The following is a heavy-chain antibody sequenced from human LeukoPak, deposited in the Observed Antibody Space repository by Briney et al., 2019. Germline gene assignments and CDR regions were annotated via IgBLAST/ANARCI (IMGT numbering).Heavy chain of an antibody. D-gene: IGHD6-19*01. CDR3: TRGFAVAGTHYYYFYAMDV. J-gene: IGHJ6*02. Sequence: PSETLSLTCTVSGGSISSYYWSWIRQPPGKGLEWIGYIYYSGSTNYNPSLKSRVTISVDTSKNQFSLKLSSVTAADTAVYYCTRGFAVAGTHYYYFYAMDVWGHGTTVTVSS. CDR2: IYYSGST. CDR1: GGSISSYY. V-gene: IGHV4-59*01.